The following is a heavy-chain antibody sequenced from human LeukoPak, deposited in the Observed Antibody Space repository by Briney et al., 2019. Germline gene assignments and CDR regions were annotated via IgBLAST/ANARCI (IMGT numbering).Heavy chain of an antibody. CDR3: ASPATYYDFWSGYHPFDY. CDR1: GGSFSSTRYY. CDR2: ISYGGGT. J-gene: IGHJ4*02. V-gene: IGHV4-39*01. D-gene: IGHD3-3*01. Sequence: PSETLSLTCTVSGGSFSSTRYYWGWIRQPPGKGLEWIGSISYGGGTFYNPSLESRVTVSVDTSKKQFSVKLSSVTAADTAMYYCASPATYYDFWSGYHPFDYWGQGTLVTVSS.